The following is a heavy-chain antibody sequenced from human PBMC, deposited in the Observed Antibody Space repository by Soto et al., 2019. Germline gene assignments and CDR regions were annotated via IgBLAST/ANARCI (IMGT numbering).Heavy chain of an antibody. D-gene: IGHD2-15*01. Sequence: EVQLVESGGGLVQPGGSLRLSCTASGFIVSDTYVNWVRQAPGKGLEWVSVISNRGDTHYADSVRGRFNLSRDISDTTLHIQMNNLRVEDTAVYYCAREPRYCRGGSCSITGDAYDIWGQGTMVTVSS. CDR2: ISNRGDT. V-gene: IGHV3-66*01. CDR1: GFIVSDTY. CDR3: AREPRYCRGGSCSITGDAYDI. J-gene: IGHJ3*02.